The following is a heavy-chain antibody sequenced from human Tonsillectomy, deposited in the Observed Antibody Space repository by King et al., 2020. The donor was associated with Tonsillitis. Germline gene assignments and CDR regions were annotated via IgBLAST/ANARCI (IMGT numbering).Heavy chain of an antibody. D-gene: IGHD2-15*01. J-gene: IGHJ4*02. Sequence: VQLVESGGGVARPGGSLRLSCTASGFTFGDHGMSWVRHSPGEGLEWVSGINSDGDSTAYADSVKGRISVSRDNAKNSLYLQMDSLRADDTAFYYCARGSSSWLDSWGQGSLVTVSS. V-gene: IGHV3-20*04. CDR1: GFTFGDHG. CDR2: INSDGDST. CDR3: ARGSSSWLDS.